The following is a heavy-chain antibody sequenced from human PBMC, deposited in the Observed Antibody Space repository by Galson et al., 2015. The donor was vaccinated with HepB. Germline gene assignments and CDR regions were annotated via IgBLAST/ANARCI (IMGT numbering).Heavy chain of an antibody. CDR2: ISSGSSYI. CDR3: ARDRLVTFDNNGYYGYGMDV. D-gene: IGHD3-22*01. Sequence: SLRLSCAASGFTFDTYSMYWVRQAPGKGLEWVACISSGSSYIYYGEPVKGRFTIPRDNAKKSLYLKMDSLRVDDTAVYFCARDRLVTFDNNGYYGYGMDVWGQGTTVTVSS. CDR1: GFTFDTYS. V-gene: IGHV3-21*01. J-gene: IGHJ6*02.